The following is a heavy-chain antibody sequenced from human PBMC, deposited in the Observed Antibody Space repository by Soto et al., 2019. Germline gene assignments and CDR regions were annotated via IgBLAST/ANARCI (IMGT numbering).Heavy chain of an antibody. CDR2: ISGSGGST. J-gene: IGHJ4*02. Sequence: EVQLLESGGGLVQPGGSLSLSCAASGFTFSSYAMSWVRQAPGKGREWVSAISGSGGSTYYADSVKGRFTISRDNSKNTLYLQMNSLRAEDTAVYYCAKSLSLSQVMIVVVTFDYWGQGTLVTVSS. CDR1: GFTFSSYA. CDR3: AKSLSLSQVMIVVVTFDY. V-gene: IGHV3-23*01. D-gene: IGHD3-22*01.